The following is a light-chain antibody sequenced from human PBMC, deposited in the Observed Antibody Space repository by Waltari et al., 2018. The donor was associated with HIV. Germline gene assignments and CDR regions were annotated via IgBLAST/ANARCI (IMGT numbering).Light chain of an antibody. CDR1: QSVLYSSNNKNH. CDR3: QQYYSTPRT. J-gene: IGKJ4*01. V-gene: IGKV4-1*01. Sequence: DIVMTQSPDSLAVSLGERATINCKSSQSVLYSSNNKNHLAWYQQKPGQTPQLLIYGAASRESGVPDLFSGSASGTDFTLTIISLQAEDVAVYYCQQYYSTPRTFGGGTTVEIK. CDR2: GAA.